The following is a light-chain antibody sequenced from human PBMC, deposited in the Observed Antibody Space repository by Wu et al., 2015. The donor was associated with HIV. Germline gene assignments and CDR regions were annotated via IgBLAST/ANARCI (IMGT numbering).Light chain of an antibody. CDR1: QTINNW. CDR3: QQYNSYPYT. V-gene: IGKV1-5*03. J-gene: IGKJ2*01. CDR2: KAS. Sequence: DIQMTQSPSTLSAYVGDRVTITCRASQTINNWLAWYQQKPGKAPKLLIYKASSLESGVPSRFSGSGSGTEFTLTISSLQPDDFATYYCQQYNSYPYTFGQGTKLEIK.